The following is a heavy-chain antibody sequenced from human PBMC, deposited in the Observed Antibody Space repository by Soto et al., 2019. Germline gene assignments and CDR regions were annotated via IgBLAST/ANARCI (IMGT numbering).Heavy chain of an antibody. V-gene: IGHV3-33*01. CDR3: ARERGELGIVENWYFDL. CDR2: IWYDGSNK. J-gene: IGHJ2*01. CDR1: GFTFSSYG. Sequence: QVQLVESGGGVVQPGRSLRLSCAASGFTFSSYGMHWVRQAPGKGLEWVAVIWYDGSNKYYADSVKGRFTISRDNSKNXXYLQMNSLRAEDTAVYYCARERGELGIVENWYFDLWGRGTLVTVSS. D-gene: IGHD7-27*01.